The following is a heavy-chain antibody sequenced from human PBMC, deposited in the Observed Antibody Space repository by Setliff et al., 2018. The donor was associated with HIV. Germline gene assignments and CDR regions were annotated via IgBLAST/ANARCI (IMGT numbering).Heavy chain of an antibody. J-gene: IGHJ4*01. V-gene: IGHV1-8*02. CDR1: GYTFVHFD. Sequence: ASVKVSCKTSGYTFVHFDFDWVRHAPGQGLEWIGWMTPLTASTGYSRKFQGRVTLTRDLSTGTAYMELNSLISNDTAVYYCARAPARANGVFDFWGQGSLVTVSS. CDR2: MTPLTAST. D-gene: IGHD2-8*01. CDR3: ARAPARANGVFDF.